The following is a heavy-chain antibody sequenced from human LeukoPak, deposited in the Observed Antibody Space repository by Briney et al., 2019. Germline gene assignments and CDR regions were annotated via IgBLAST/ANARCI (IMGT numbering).Heavy chain of an antibody. Sequence: ASVKVSCKASGYTFTSYVISWVRQAPGQGLEWMGWISGYNGNTNYAQKLQGRVTMTTDTSTSTAYMELRSLRSDDTAVYYCATVGYYYGSGSYSFAFDIWGQGTMVTVSS. CDR2: ISGYNGNT. V-gene: IGHV1-18*01. CDR1: GYTFTSYV. J-gene: IGHJ3*02. D-gene: IGHD3-10*01. CDR3: ATVGYYYGSGSYSFAFDI.